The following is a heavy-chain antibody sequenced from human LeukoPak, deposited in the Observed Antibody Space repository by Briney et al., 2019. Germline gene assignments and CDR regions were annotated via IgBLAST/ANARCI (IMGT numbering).Heavy chain of an antibody. J-gene: IGHJ4*02. D-gene: IGHD2-8*02. CDR2: IKEDDSET. Sequence: PRRCLSPACAASASSVSTYWINWVRQAPGKGLEWVANIKEDDSETYYDDSVKGRFTISRDNGKNSLCLEMSAVRAVDSAVDYCARGHYWVDYWGRGTLVTVSS. CDR3: ARGHYWVDY. CDR1: ASSVSTYW. V-gene: IGHV3-7*01.